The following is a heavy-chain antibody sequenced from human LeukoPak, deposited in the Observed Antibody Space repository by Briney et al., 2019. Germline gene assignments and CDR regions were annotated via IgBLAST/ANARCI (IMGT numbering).Heavy chain of an antibody. Sequence: SQTLSLTCAISGDSVSSNSAARTWIRQSPSRGLEWLGRTYYSSKWYSEYAVSVKSRINIKPDTSKNQFSLQLNSVTPGYTGVYYCARSSGWFDYWGKGTLVTVSS. D-gene: IGHD6-19*01. V-gene: IGHV6-1*01. J-gene: IGHJ4*02. CDR1: GDSVSSNSAA. CDR3: ARSSGWFDY. CDR2: TYYSSKWYS.